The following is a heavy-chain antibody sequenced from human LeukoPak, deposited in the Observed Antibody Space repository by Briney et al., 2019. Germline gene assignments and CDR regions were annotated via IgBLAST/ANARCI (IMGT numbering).Heavy chain of an antibody. V-gene: IGHV3-7*03. CDR1: GFTFDDYA. J-gene: IGHJ4*02. CDR3: ARDLYNSASR. D-gene: IGHD6-25*01. CDR2: IKQDGGEK. Sequence: GGSLRLSCAASGFTFDDYAMHWVRQAPGKGLEWVANIKQDGGEKYYVDSVKGRFTISRDNAKNSLYLQMNSLRADDTAVYYCARDLYNSASRWGQGTLVTVSS.